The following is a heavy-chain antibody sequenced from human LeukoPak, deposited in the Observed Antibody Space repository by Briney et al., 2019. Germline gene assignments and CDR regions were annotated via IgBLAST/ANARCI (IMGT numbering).Heavy chain of an antibody. J-gene: IGHJ5*02. D-gene: IGHD2-2*01. Sequence: ASVKVSYKDSGGTFSSYPISWVRQAPGQGLDWPACIIPISGTANYAQKFQGRVTITADESTSTAYMELSSLRSEDTAVYYCASGAPYCSSTSCHASWFDPWGQGPLVTVSS. CDR1: GGTFSSYP. CDR3: ASGAPYCSSTSCHASWFDP. CDR2: IIPISGTA. V-gene: IGHV1-69*01.